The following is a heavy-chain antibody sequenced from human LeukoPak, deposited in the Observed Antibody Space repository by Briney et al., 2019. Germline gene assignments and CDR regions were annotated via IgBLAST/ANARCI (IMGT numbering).Heavy chain of an antibody. CDR3: AKVSDSSGSDY. Sequence: PGGSLRLSCAASGFTFNNYGMHWVRQAPGKGLEWVAVIWYDGSNKYYEDSVKGRFTISRDNSKNTLYPQMNSLRAEDTAVYYCAKVSDSSGSDYWGQGTLVTVSS. D-gene: IGHD3-22*01. CDR1: GFTFNNYG. V-gene: IGHV3-33*06. J-gene: IGHJ4*02. CDR2: IWYDGSNK.